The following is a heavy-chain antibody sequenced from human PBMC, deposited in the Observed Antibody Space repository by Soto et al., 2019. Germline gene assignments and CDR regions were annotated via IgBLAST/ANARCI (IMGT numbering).Heavy chain of an antibody. V-gene: IGHV3-20*04. CDR3: ARDAFSGSYNYYTFYVDA. CDR2: INWDGGST. J-gene: IGHJ6*03. Sequence: EVRLVESGGGVVRPGGSLRLWCAASGFSFDEYAMSWVRQAPGKGLEWVSGINWDGGSTSYANSVKGRFTMSRDNAKKSLYLQMDSLRAEDTALYYCARDAFSGSYNYYTFYVDAWGKGTPVTVSS. D-gene: IGHD3-10*01. CDR1: GFSFDEYA.